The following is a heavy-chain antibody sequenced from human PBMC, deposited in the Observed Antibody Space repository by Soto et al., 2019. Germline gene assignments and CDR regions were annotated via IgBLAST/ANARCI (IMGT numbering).Heavy chain of an antibody. Sequence: QVQLVESGGGVVQPGRSLRLSCAASGFTFSNYAMNWVRQAPGKGLEWVALISYDGSNKYYADSVKGRFTISRDCSKNTLYLQMNSLRAADTAVYYCGRCTSTSCHLGSDYWGQGTLVTVSS. CDR3: GRCTSTSCHLGSDY. D-gene: IGHD2-2*01. CDR2: ISYDGSNK. V-gene: IGHV3-30-3*01. CDR1: GFTFSNYA. J-gene: IGHJ4*02.